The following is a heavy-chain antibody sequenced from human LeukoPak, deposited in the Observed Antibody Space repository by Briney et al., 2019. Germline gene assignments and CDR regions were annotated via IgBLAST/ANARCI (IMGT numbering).Heavy chain of an antibody. V-gene: IGHV4-59*01. J-gene: IGHJ3*02. CDR1: GGSISSYY. CDR3: ARIGGIPLGSFDI. Sequence: KPSETLSLTCTVSGGSISSYYWSWIRQPPGKGLEWIGYIYYSGSSNCNSSLKSRVTISADTSKNQFSLKLSSVTAADTAVYYCARIGGIPLGSFDIWGQGTMVTVSS. D-gene: IGHD2-2*02. CDR2: IYYSGSS.